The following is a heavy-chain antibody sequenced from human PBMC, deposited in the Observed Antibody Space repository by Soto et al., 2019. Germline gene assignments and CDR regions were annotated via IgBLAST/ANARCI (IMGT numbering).Heavy chain of an antibody. D-gene: IGHD3-10*01. CDR2: IYYSGSP. V-gene: IGHV4-31*03. Sequence: SETLSLTCTVSGGSISSGGYYWSWIRQHPGKGLEGIGYIYYSGSPYYNPSLKSRVTISVDTSKNQFSLKLSSVTATDTAVYYCARDLNYYGSGSYYKGNAFDIWGQGTMVTVSS. J-gene: IGHJ3*02. CDR3: ARDLNYYGSGSYYKGNAFDI. CDR1: GGSISSGGYY.